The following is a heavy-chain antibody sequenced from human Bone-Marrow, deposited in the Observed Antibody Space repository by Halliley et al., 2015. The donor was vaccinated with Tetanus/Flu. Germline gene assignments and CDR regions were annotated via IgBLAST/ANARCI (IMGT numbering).Heavy chain of an antibody. J-gene: IGHJ4*02. Sequence: GASISDYYWSWIRQPPGKGLEWIGYIDYSGNTNDNPSLKSRVTISVDTSKNQFSLKLSSVTAADTAVYYCARHRPYPLDFFIDSWGQGTLVTVSS. CDR3: ARHRPYPLDFFIDS. CDR2: IDYSGNT. V-gene: IGHV4-59*08. D-gene: IGHD2-2*02. CDR1: GASISDYY.